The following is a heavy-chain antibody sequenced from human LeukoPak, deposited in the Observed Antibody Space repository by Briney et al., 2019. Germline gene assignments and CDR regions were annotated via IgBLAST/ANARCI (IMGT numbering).Heavy chain of an antibody. CDR2: TYYRSKWYN. D-gene: IGHD1-26*01. J-gene: IGHJ4*02. V-gene: IGHV6-1*01. Sequence: SQTLSLTCAISGDSVSSNSAAWNWIRQSPSRGLEWLGRTYYRSKWYNHYAVSVQSRIIINPDTSKNQCSLQLNSVTPEDTAVYYCARGGSYNFDYWGQGTLVTVSS. CDR3: ARGGSYNFDY. CDR1: GDSVSSNSAA.